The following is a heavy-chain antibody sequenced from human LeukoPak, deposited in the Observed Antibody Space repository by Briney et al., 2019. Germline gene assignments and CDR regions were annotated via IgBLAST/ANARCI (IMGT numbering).Heavy chain of an antibody. V-gene: IGHV3-21*01. J-gene: IGHJ4*02. CDR3: ASGNYFGY. D-gene: IGHD1-26*01. CDR1: GFTFNRYT. Sequence: GSLRLSCAASGFTFNRYTMNWVRQAPGKGLELVSSINPNSDYTDYGDSVKGRFTISRDNAKNSLYLQMNSLRVEDTAVYYCASGNYFGYWGQGTLVTVSS. CDR2: INPNSDYT.